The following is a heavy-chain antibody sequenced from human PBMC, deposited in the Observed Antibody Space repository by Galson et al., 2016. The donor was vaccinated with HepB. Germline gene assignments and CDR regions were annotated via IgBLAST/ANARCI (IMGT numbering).Heavy chain of an antibody. V-gene: IGHV4-30-2*01. J-gene: IGHJ4*02. CDR3: ARGGDSGDSGFDY. CDR1: GGSLSSGGYS. CDR2: IYYTGSA. D-gene: IGHD1-14*01. Sequence: SLTCTVSGGSLSSGGYSWSWIRQPPGKGLEWIGYIYYTGSAHFNPSLRSRVTLSVDTSKNQFSLKLTSLTAADTAVYYCARGGDSGDSGFDYWGQGTLVTLSS.